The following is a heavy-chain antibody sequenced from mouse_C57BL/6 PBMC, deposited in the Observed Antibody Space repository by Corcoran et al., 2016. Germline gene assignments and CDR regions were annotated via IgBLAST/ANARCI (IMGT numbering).Heavy chain of an antibody. J-gene: IGHJ2*01. V-gene: IGHV9-3*01. CDR3: ARVDYGNLYYFDY. CDR2: INTYSGVP. D-gene: IGHD2-1*01. Sequence: QIQLVQSGPELKKPGETVKSSCRASGYTFTTYGMSWVKQAPGKGLKWRGWINTYSGVPTYADDFKGRFAFSLETSASTAYLQINNLKNEDTATYFCARVDYGNLYYFDYWGQGTTLTVSS. CDR1: GYTFTTYG.